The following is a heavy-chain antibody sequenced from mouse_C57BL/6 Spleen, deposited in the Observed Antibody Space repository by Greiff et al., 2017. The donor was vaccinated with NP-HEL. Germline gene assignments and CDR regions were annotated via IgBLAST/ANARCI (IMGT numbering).Heavy chain of an antibody. D-gene: IGHD1-3*01. J-gene: IGHJ1*03. Sequence: VQLQQPGAELVKPGASVKLSCKASGYTFTSYWMHWVKQRPGQGLEWIGMIHPNSGSTNYNEKFKSKATLTVDKSSSTAYMQLSSLTSEDSAVYYCAREKTKGYFDVWGTGTTVTVSS. CDR2: IHPNSGST. V-gene: IGHV1-64*01. CDR1: GYTFTSYW. CDR3: AREKTKGYFDV.